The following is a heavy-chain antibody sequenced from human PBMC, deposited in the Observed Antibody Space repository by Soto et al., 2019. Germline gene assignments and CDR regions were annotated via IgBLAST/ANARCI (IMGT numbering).Heavy chain of an antibody. CDR2: LNPNSGRT. CDR3: ARDQGSGWLDY. Sequence: ASVKVSCKASGYTFTGYYMHWVPPAPVQGLEWMVWLNPNSGRTNYAQKFQGRVTMTRDTSISTAYMELSRLRSDDTAVYYCARDQGSGWLDYLGQGSLVTVSS. J-gene: IGHJ4*02. CDR1: GYTFTGYY. D-gene: IGHD6-19*01. V-gene: IGHV1-2*02.